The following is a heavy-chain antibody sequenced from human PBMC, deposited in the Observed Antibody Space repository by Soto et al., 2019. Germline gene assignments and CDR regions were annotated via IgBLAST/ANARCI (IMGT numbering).Heavy chain of an antibody. V-gene: IGHV4-4*02. CDR2: IYHNENT. Sequence: SETLSLTCSVSGGAISGSHWWSWVRQPPGKALEWIAEIYHNENTNYNPSLKSRVTISVDKSKNQFSLNLISVTAADTAMYYCAGDPVAASGTAFDIWGQGTLVTVSS. D-gene: IGHD6-13*01. J-gene: IGHJ3*02. CDR3: AGDPVAASGTAFDI. CDR1: GGAISGSHW.